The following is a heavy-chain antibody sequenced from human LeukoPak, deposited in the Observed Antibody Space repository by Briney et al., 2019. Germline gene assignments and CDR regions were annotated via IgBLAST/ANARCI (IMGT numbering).Heavy chain of an antibody. CDR3: ARKDYGGNPKGVSDAFDI. Sequence: PGRPLRLSCAASGFTFSSYAMHWVRQAPGKGLEWVAVISYDGSNKYYADSVKGRFTISRDNSKNTLYLQMNSLRAEDTAVYYCARKDYGGNPKGVSDAFDIWGQGTMVTVSS. J-gene: IGHJ3*02. CDR1: GFTFSSYA. D-gene: IGHD4-23*01. V-gene: IGHV3-30*01. CDR2: ISYDGSNK.